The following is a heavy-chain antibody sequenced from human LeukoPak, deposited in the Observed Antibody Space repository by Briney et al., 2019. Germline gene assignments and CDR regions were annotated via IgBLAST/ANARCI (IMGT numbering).Heavy chain of an antibody. J-gene: IGHJ4*02. CDR3: AGVVPAAITPAY. CDR1: GFTFSSYS. V-gene: IGHV3-21*04. Sequence: GGSLRLSCAASGFTFSSYSMNWVRQAPGKGLEWVSSISSSSSYIYYADSVKGRFTISRDNAKNSLYLQMNSLRAEDTAVYYCAGVVPAAITPAYWGQGTLVTVSS. CDR2: ISSSSSYI. D-gene: IGHD2-2*02.